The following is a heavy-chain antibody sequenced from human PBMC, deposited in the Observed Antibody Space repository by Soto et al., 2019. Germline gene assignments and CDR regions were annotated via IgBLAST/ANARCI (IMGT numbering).Heavy chain of an antibody. CDR1: GFTFSNSA. CDR2: IIVGGGGT. V-gene: IGHV1-58*01. CDR3: ADVLYSGGICCSLDV. Sequence: SVKVACKTSGFTFSNSAVQWVRQARGQRLEWIGWIIVGGGGTKYAQELQGRLTITRDVSTNTAYMELSGLRSEDTAMYYFADVLYSGGICCSLDVGGQGSMVTVSS. D-gene: IGHD2-8*02. J-gene: IGHJ3*01.